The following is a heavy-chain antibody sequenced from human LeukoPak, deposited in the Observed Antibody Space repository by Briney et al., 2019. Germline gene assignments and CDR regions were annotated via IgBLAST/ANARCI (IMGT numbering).Heavy chain of an antibody. CDR2: IYYSGST. D-gene: IGHD6-19*01. CDR3: ARGPPWAVAGGLDAFDI. Sequence: SETLSLTCTVSGGSISSYYWSWIRQPPGKGLEWIGYIYYSGSTNYNPSLKSRVTISVDTSKNQFSLQLNSVTPEDTAVYYCARGPPWAVAGGLDAFDIWGQGTMVTVSS. CDR1: GGSISSYY. V-gene: IGHV4-59*12. J-gene: IGHJ3*02.